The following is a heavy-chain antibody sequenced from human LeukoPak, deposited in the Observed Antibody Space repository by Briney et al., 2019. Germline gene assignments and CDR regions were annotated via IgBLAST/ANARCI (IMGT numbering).Heavy chain of an antibody. Sequence: HGESLKISCKGSGYSFTSYWIGWVRQMPGKGLEWMGIIYPGDSDTRYSPSFQGQVTISADKSISTAYLQWSSLKASDTAMYYCARQGLLWFGELLPTHVFDYWGQGTLVTVSS. CDR3: ARQGLLWFGELLPTHVFDY. J-gene: IGHJ4*02. CDR2: IYPGDSDT. V-gene: IGHV5-51*01. CDR1: GYSFTSYW. D-gene: IGHD3-10*01.